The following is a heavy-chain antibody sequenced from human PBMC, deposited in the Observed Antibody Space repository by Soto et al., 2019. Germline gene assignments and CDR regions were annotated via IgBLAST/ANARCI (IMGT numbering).Heavy chain of an antibody. CDR3: ARDYYDSSGYYYPLDY. D-gene: IGHD3-22*01. CDR2: ISSSSSTI. V-gene: IGHV3-48*02. CDR1: GFTFSSYS. Sequence: GWALRVSCAASGFTFSSYSMNWVRQAPGKGLEWVSYISSSSSTIYYADSVKGRFTISRDNAKNSLYLQMNSLRDEDTAVYYCARDYYDSSGYYYPLDYWGQGTLVTVSS. J-gene: IGHJ4*02.